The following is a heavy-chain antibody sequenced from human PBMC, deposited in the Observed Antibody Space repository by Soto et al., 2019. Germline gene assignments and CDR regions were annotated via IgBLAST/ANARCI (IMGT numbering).Heavy chain of an antibody. CDR3: AKDRGGSGWYYFDY. CDR1: GFTFSSYG. Sequence: PGGSLRVSCAASGFTFSSYGMHWVRQAPGKGLEWVAVISYDGSNKYYADSVKGRFTISRDNSKNTLYLQMNSLRAEDTAVYYCAKDRGGSGWYYFDYLGQVTLVTVSS. J-gene: IGHJ4*02. V-gene: IGHV3-30*18. D-gene: IGHD6-19*01. CDR2: ISYDGSNK.